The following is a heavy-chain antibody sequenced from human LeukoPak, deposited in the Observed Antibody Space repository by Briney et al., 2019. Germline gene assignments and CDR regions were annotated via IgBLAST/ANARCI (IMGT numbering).Heavy chain of an antibody. Sequence: KPSETLSLTCTVSGGSISSGSYYWGWIRRPPGKGLEWIGSINYSWSTYYNPSLKSRVTTSVDTSKNQFSLKLSSVTAADTAVYYCARAEDIYRRLDLWGQGTMVTVSS. CDR3: ARAEDIYRRLDL. J-gene: IGHJ3*01. V-gene: IGHV4-39*01. D-gene: IGHD3-9*01. CDR1: GGSISSGSYY. CDR2: INYSWST.